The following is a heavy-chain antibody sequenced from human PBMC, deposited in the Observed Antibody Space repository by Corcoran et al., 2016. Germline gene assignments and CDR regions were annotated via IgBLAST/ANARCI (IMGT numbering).Heavy chain of an antibody. CDR2: IYPGDSDT. CDR1: GYSFTSYW. J-gene: IGHJ3*02. V-gene: IGHV5-51*01. Sequence: EVQLVQSGAEVKKPGESLKISCKGSGYSFTSYWIGWVRQMPGKGLEWMGIIYPGDSDTRYSPSFQGQVTITADKSISTAYLQWSSLKASDTAMYYCASGESQASYESSRYDAFDIWGQGTMVTVSS. CDR3: ASGESQASYESSRYDAFDI. D-gene: IGHD3-22*01.